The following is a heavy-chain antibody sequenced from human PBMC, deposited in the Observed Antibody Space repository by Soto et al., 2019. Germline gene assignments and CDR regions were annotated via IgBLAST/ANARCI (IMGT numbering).Heavy chain of an antibody. D-gene: IGHD4-4*01. J-gene: IGHJ5*02. V-gene: IGHV4-39*01. CDR3: ARTTVTTLQT. Sequence: SETLSLTCTVSGGSISSSSYYWGWIRQPPGKGLEWIGSIYYSGSTYYNPSLKSRVTISVDTSKNQFSLKLSSVTAADTAVYYCARTTVTTLQTWGQGTLVTISS. CDR1: GGSISSSSYY. CDR2: IYYSGST.